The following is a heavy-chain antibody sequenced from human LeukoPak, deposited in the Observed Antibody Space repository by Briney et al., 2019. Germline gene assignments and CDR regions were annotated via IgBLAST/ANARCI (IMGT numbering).Heavy chain of an antibody. CDR3: ARTGAGYYYYYMDV. J-gene: IGHJ6*03. CDR2: IYRSGST. V-gene: IGHV4-38-2*02. CDR1: GYSISSGYY. D-gene: IGHD1-26*01. Sequence: SETLSLTCIVSGYSISSGYYWGWIRQPPGKGLEWVGTIYRSGSTYSNPSLRGRVTISVDTSKNQFSLKLSSVTAADTAVYYCARTGAGYYYYYMDVWGKGTTVTVSS.